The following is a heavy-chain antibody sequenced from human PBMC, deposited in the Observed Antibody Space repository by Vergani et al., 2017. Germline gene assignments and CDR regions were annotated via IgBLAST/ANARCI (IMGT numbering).Heavy chain of an antibody. CDR1: GFTFSSYE. D-gene: IGHD2-2*01. CDR3: AGDSPLVVPAAILYYYYGIDV. CDR2: ISSSGSTI. J-gene: IGHJ6*02. V-gene: IGHV3-48*03. Sequence: EVQLVESGGGLVQPGGSLRLSCAASGFTFSSYEMNWVRQAPGKGLEWVSYISSSGSTIYYADSVKGRFTISRDNAKNSLYLQMNSLRAEDTAFYYCAGDSPLVVPAAILYYYYGIDVWGQGSTLTVSS.